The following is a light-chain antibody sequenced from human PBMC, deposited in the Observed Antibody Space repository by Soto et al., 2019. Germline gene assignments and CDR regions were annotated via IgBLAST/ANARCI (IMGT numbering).Light chain of an antibody. Sequence: QSVLTQPPSASGTPGQRVTISCSGSRSNLGSNSVNWYRQLPGTAPKLLIYSNNERPSGVPDRFSGSASGTSASLAISGLQSEDEADYYCSAWDDSLNGPVFGGGTKVTVL. J-gene: IGLJ2*01. CDR2: SNN. CDR1: RSNLGSNS. V-gene: IGLV1-44*01. CDR3: SAWDDSLNGPV.